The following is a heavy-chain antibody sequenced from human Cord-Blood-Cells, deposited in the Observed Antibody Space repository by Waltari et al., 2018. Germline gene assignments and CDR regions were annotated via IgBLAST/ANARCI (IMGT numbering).Heavy chain of an antibody. J-gene: IGHJ6*02. V-gene: IGHV1-2*02. CDR1: GYTFSCYY. D-gene: IGHD3-22*01. Sequence: QVQLVQSGAEVKKPGASVKVACKASGYTFSCYYSHWARHAPRQGIEWMGWINRNSGGTTSAQKFQGRVTMNRDTSSSTAYMELSRLRSDDTAVYYCATATYYYDSSGYPDYYYGMDVWGQGTTVTVSS. CDR3: ATATYYYDSSGYPDYYYGMDV. CDR2: INRNSGGT.